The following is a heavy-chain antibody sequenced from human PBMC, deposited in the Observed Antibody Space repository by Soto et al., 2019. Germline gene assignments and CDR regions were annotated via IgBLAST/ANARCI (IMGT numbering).Heavy chain of an antibody. CDR3: RGTTSGYYYYFDY. CDR1: GFNFSSYW. D-gene: IGHD3-22*01. J-gene: IGHJ4*02. V-gene: IGHV3-7*05. Sequence: GGSLRLSCVGSGFNFSSYWMSWVRQAPGKGLEWVANIKQDGSEKYYVDSVKGRFTISRDNAKDSLFLQMDSLRAEDTAVYYCRGTTSGYYYYFDYWGQGTLVTVSS. CDR2: IKQDGSEK.